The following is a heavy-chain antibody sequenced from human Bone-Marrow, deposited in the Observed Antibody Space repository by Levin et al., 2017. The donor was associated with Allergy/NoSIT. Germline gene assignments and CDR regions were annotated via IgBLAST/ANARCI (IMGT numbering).Heavy chain of an antibody. CDR1: GFTFDRHW. J-gene: IGHJ1*01. CDR3: VRGSGWLHDI. V-gene: IGHV3-7*01. CDR2: IKEDGSEQ. Sequence: GGSLRLSCAASGFTFDRHWMSWVRQAPGKGLEWVAIIKEDGSEQLYVDSLKGRFTISRDNPKNSLYLQMNSLRDDDTAVYYCVRGSGWLHDIWGQGTLVTVSS. D-gene: IGHD6-19*01.